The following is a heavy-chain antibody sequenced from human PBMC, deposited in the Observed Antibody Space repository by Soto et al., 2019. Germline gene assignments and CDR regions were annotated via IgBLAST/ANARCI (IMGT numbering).Heavy chain of an antibody. D-gene: IGHD3-22*01. J-gene: IGHJ1*01. CDR1: GFTVSSNY. CDR3: ARDRVESGYPEYFQH. Sequence: EVQLVESGGGLIQPGGSLRLSFAASGFTVSSNYMSWVRQAPGKGLEWVSVIYSGGSTYYADSAKIRFTISRDHSKITLYLPMNSLRAEDTAVYYCARDRVESGYPEYFQHWGQGTLVTVSS. V-gene: IGHV3-53*01. CDR2: IYSGGST.